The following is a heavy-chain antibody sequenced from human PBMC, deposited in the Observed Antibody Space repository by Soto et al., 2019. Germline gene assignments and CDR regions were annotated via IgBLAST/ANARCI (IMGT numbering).Heavy chain of an antibody. CDR2: IYYSGST. J-gene: IGHJ4*02. Sequence: SETLSLTCTVSGGSISSSSYYWGWIRQPPGKGLEWIGCIYYSGSTYYNPSLKSRVTISVDTSKNQFSLKLSSVTAADTAVYYCAGGGYSSSDYWGQGTLVTVSS. D-gene: IGHD6-6*01. CDR1: GGSISSSSYY. CDR3: AGGGYSSSDY. V-gene: IGHV4-39*01.